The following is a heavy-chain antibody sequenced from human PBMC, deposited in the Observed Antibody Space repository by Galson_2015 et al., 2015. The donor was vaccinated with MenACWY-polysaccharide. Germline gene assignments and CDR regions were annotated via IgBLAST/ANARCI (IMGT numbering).Heavy chain of an antibody. V-gene: IGHV1-3*01. CDR2: ISDGNGRT. CDR1: GYIFTNYA. CDR3: ARVRENLDY. J-gene: IGHJ4*02. Sequence: SVKLSCKASGYIFTNYAMHWVRQTPGQSFEWMGWISDGNGRTEYSQKFQGRVTITRDTSASTAYMEVSSLRSEDTAVYYCARVRENLDYWGQGTLVTVSS.